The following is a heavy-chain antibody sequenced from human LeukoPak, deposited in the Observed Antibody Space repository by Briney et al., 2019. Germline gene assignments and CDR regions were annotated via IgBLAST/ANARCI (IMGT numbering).Heavy chain of an antibody. CDR3: ATLRGYSGYSRY. CDR2: ISSSSSYI. Sequence: GGSLRLSCAASGFTFSSYSMNWVRQAPGKGLEWVSSISSSSSYIYYADSVKGRFTISRDNAKNSLYLQMNSLRAEDTAVYYCATLRGYSGYSRYWGQGTRVTVSS. D-gene: IGHD5-12*01. CDR1: GFTFSSYS. V-gene: IGHV3-21*01. J-gene: IGHJ4*02.